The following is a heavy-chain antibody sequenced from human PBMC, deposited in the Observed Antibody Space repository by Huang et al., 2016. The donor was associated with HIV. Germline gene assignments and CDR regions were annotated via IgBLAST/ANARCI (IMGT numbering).Heavy chain of an antibody. V-gene: IGHV3-30*02. Sequence: LVESGGGVVQSGGSLTLSCEASGFVFGTFGMHWVRQPPGKGLEWVAYINFDGNKKLYDKVLKVRFTFFRENSLRTTYLEMNDVSPEDTALYFCAKGGGVYHNGPEHWGQGTLVIVS. J-gene: IGHJ4*02. D-gene: IGHD2-2*01. CDR3: AKGGGVYHNGPEH. CDR1: GFVFGTFG. CDR2: INFDGNKK.